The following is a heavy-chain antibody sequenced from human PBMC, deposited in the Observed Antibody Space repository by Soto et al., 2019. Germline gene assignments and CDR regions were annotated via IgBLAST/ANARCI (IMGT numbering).Heavy chain of an antibody. D-gene: IGHD6-13*01. V-gene: IGHV4-30-4*01. CDR3: ARGKRGSSWYRGEEKYYYYGMDV. CDR1: GGSISSGDYY. Sequence: SETLSLTCSLSGGSISSGDYYWSWIRQPPGKGLEWIANIYYSGTTNYNPSLRSRVTISIDTSKRQFSLKVRSVTAADTAVYYCARGKRGSSWYRGEEKYYYYGMDVWGQGTPVTVSS. J-gene: IGHJ6*02. CDR2: IYYSGTT.